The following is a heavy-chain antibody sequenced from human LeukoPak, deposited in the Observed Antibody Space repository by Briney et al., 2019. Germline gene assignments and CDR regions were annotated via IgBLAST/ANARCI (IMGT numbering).Heavy chain of an antibody. CDR2: IYYSGST. CDR1: GGSISSSSYY. Sequence: PSETLSLTCTVSGGSISSSSYYWGWIRQPPGKGLEWIGSIYYSGSTYYNPSLKSRVTISVDTSKNQFSLKLSSVTAADTAVYYCASLQGIVGANDDYWGQGTLVTVSS. J-gene: IGHJ4*02. D-gene: IGHD1-26*01. CDR3: ASLQGIVGANDDY. V-gene: IGHV4-39*07.